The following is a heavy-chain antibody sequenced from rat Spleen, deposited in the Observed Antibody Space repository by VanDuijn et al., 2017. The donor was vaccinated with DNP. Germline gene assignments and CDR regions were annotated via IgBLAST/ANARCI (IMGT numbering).Heavy chain of an antibody. Sequence: EVQLQESGPGLVKPSQSLSLTCSVTGYSITSDYWGWVRKFPGNKMEYIGHISYSGSTNYNPSLKSRISITRDTSKNHFFLHLNSVTTEDTATYYCARWTRYFDYWGQGVMVTVSS. J-gene: IGHJ2*01. V-gene: IGHV3-1*01. D-gene: IGHD1-7*01. CDR1: GYSITSDY. CDR2: ISYSGST. CDR3: ARWTRYFDY.